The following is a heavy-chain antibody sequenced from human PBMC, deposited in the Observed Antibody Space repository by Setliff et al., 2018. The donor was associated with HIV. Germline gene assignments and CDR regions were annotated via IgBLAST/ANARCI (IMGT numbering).Heavy chain of an antibody. V-gene: IGHV3-33*01. CDR3: ARGVERAYRESNFDY. CDR1: GFTFSNYG. D-gene: IGHD3-10*01. CDR2: VWDDGVNK. Sequence: GGSLRLSCAASGFTFSNYGMHWVRQAPGKGLEWVAAVWDDGVNKYYADSVKGRFTISRDNAKNSLYLQMNSLRAEDTAVYYCARGVERAYRESNFDYWGQGILVTVSS. J-gene: IGHJ4*02.